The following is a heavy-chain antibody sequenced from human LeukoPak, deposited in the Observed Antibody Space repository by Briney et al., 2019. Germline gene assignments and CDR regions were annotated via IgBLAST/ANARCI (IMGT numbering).Heavy chain of an antibody. CDR3: AKDPASGSCFDY. CDR1: GYTLNSYA. CDR2: ISGSGGST. J-gene: IGHJ4*02. Sequence: GVSLTLSCAASGYTLNSYAMIWLPQAPGKGLEWGTAISGSGGSTYYADSVKGRITISRDNSKNTLYLQMTSLRAEDTALYYCAKDPASGSCFDYWGQATLVTLSS. V-gene: IGHV3-23*01. D-gene: IGHD3-10*01.